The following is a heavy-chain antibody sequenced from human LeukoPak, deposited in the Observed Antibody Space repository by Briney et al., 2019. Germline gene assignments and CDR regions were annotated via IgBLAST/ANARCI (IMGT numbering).Heavy chain of an antibody. D-gene: IGHD6-13*01. J-gene: IGHJ4*02. CDR2: ISGSGGST. Sequence: SGGSLRLSCAASGFTFSSYAMSWVRQAPGKGLEWVSAISGSGGSTYYADSVKGRFTISRDNSKNTLYLQMNSLRAEDTAVYYCAKYSSSWYGYFDYWGQGTLVTVSS. CDR1: GFTFSSYA. V-gene: IGHV3-23*01. CDR3: AKYSSSWYGYFDY.